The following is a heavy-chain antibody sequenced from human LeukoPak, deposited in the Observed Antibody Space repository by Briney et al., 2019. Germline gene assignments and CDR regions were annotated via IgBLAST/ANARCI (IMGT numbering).Heavy chain of an antibody. V-gene: IGHV3-23*01. CDR1: GFTFSTYA. J-gene: IGHJ4*02. Sequence: GGSLRLSCAASGFTFSTYAMSWVRQAPGKGLEWVSAISGGGGRTYYADSVKGRFTISRDNSENTLYLQMNSLRAEDTAVYYCASPLLVGNYYYFDYWGQGTLVTVSS. CDR3: ASPLLVGNYYYFDY. CDR2: ISGGGGRT. D-gene: IGHD1-26*01.